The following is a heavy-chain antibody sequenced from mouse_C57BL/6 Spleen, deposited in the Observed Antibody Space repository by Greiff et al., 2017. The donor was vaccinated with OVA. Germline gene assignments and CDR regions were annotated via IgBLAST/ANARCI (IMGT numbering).Heavy chain of an antibody. Sequence: EVQLQQSGAELVRPGASVKLSCTASGFNIKDYYMHWVKQRPEQGLEWIGRIVPEDGDTESAPKFQGKATMTADTSSNTAYLQLSSLTSEYTAVYYCTPHDCYYVGWYFDVWGTGTTVPVSS. J-gene: IGHJ1*03. CDR1: GFNIKDYY. V-gene: IGHV14-1*01. CDR3: TPHDCYYVGWYFDV. CDR2: IVPEDGDT. D-gene: IGHD2-3*01.